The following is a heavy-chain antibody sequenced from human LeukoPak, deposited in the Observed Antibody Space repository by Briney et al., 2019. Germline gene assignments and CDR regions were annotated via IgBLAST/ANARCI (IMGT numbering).Heavy chain of an antibody. D-gene: IGHD6-13*01. CDR3: ASVSWAVWNYFDY. CDR2: IYTSGST. J-gene: IGHJ4*02. V-gene: IGHV4-61*02. CDR1: GGSISSGSYY. Sequence: SETLSLTCTVSGGSISSGSYYWSWIRQPAGKGLEWIGRIYTSGSTNYNPSLKSRVTISVDTSKNQFSLKLSSVSAADTAVYYCASVSWAVWNYFDYWGQGTLVTVSS.